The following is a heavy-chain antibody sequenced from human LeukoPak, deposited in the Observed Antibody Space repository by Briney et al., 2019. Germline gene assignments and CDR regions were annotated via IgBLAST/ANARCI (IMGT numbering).Heavy chain of an antibody. CDR1: GLTFSSYS. D-gene: IGHD2-2*01. CDR3: ARDCSSTSCHDY. CDR2: ISSSSSYI. Sequence: GGSLRLSCAASGLTFSSYSMNWVRQAPGKGLEWVSSISSSSSYIYYADSVKGRFTISRDNAKNSLYLQMNSLRAEDTAVYYCARDCSSTSCHDYWGQGTLITVSS. J-gene: IGHJ4*02. V-gene: IGHV3-21*01.